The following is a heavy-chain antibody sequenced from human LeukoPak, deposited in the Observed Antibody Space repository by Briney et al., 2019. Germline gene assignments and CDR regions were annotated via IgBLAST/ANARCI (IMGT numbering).Heavy chain of an antibody. D-gene: IGHD1-26*01. CDR2: IKSKTAGGTI. CDR3: TTGESMVGSTIHIRWAD. V-gene: IGHV3-15*07. J-gene: IGHJ4*02. CDR1: SITFTKAW. Sequence: GGSLRLSCAASSITFTKAWMNWVRQAPGKGLEWVGRIKSKTAGGTIDYAAPVKGRFTISRDDSKNTLYLQMNSLKTEDTAVYYCTTGESMVGSTIHIRWADWGQGTLVTVSS.